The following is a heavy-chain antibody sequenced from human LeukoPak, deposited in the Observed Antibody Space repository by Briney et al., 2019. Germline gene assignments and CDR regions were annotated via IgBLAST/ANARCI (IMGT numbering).Heavy chain of an antibody. CDR2: INYSGST. CDR3: ARGRRDGYTLYYMDV. D-gene: IGHD5-24*01. J-gene: IGHJ6*03. V-gene: IGHV4-34*01. Sequence: SETLSLTCAVYGGSFSGYYWSWIRQPPGKGLEWIGEINYSGSTNYNPSLKSRVTISVDTSKNQFSLKLRSVTAADTAVYYCARGRRDGYTLYYMDVWGKGTTVTVSS. CDR1: GGSFSGYY.